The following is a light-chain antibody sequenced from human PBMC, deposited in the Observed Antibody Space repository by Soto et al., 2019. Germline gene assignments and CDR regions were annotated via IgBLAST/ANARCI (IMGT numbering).Light chain of an antibody. CDR2: AAS. CDR1: QSISSY. V-gene: IGKV1-39*01. Sequence: DIQMTQSPSSLSASVGDRVTITCRASQSISSYLNWYQQKPGKAPKLLIYAASSLQSGVPSRFSGSGSGTDFTLTISSLQSEDFAVYYCQQYNSWPPRTFGQGTKVDIK. J-gene: IGKJ1*01. CDR3: QQYNSWPPRT.